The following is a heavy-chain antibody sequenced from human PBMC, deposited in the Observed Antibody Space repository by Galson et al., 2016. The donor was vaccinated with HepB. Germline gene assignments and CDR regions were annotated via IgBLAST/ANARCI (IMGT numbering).Heavy chain of an antibody. CDR3: TGDPGAGRGSESYWD. D-gene: IGHD3-10*01. V-gene: IGHV1-69*06. CDR1: GGPFSSYA. J-gene: IGHJ4*01. CDR2: IIPIFGTA. Sequence: SVKVSCKASGGPFSSYAFSWVRQAPGQGLEWMGGIIPIFGTANYAQKFQGRVTITADKSTKTVYMQLSSLRSEDTAVYYCTGDPGAGRGSESYWDWGQGTLVTVSS.